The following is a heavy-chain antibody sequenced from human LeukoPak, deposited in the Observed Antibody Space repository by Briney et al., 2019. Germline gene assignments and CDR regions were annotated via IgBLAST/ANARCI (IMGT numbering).Heavy chain of an antibody. Sequence: GGSLRLSCAVSGFTVSDNYITWVRQAPGKGLEWVSVIYANGNTYYGDSMQGRQTISRDKSKNTVFLQMNSLRVEDTAMYYCARVGEGELGNWFDPWGQGTLVTVSS. CDR3: ARVGEGELGNWFDP. V-gene: IGHV3-53*01. CDR1: GFTVSDNY. D-gene: IGHD3-10*01. CDR2: IYANGNT. J-gene: IGHJ5*02.